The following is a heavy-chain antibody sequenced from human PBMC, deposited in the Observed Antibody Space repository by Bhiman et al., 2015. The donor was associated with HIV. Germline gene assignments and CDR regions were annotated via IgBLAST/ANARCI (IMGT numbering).Heavy chain of an antibody. Sequence: EVHLVESGGGLVQAGESLRLSCAASGFTFSRNSMNWVRQAPGKGLEWVSSISTSSIYIHYADTLKGRFTISRDNARNTLYLEMNSLRAEDTAVYYCARDQQWLVLDYWGQGTLVTVSS. J-gene: IGHJ4*02. CDR2: ISTSSIYI. D-gene: IGHD6-19*01. V-gene: IGHV3-21*06. CDR1: GFTFSRNS. CDR3: ARDQQWLVLDY.